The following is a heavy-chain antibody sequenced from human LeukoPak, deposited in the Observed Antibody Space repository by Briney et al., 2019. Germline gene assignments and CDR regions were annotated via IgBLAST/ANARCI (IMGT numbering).Heavy chain of an antibody. J-gene: IGHJ5*02. CDR2: IYYSGST. CDR3: ASVGDIERWFDP. CDR1: GGSLSSGGYY. V-gene: IGHV4-31*03. D-gene: IGHD2-15*01. Sequence: SQTLSLTCTVSGGSLSSGGYYWSWIRQHPGKGLEWIGYIYYSGSTYYNPSLKSRVTISVDTSKNQFSLKLSSVTAADTAVYYCASVGDIERWFDPWGQGTLVTVSS.